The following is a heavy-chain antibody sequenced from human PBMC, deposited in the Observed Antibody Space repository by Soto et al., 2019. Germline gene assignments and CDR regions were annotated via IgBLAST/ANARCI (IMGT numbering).Heavy chain of an antibody. CDR3: ARGRSLRYFDWLLFY. Sequence: GASVKVSCTASGYTFTIYAMHWVRQAPGQRLEWMGWINAGNGNTKYSQKFQGRVTITRDTSASTAYMELSSLRSEDTAVYYCARGRSLRYFDWLLFYWGQGTLVTVSS. CDR1: GYTFTIYA. D-gene: IGHD3-9*01. CDR2: INAGNGNT. V-gene: IGHV1-3*01. J-gene: IGHJ4*02.